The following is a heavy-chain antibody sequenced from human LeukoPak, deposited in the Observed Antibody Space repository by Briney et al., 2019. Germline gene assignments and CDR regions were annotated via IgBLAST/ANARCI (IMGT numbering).Heavy chain of an antibody. CDR2: IFPGDSDT. CDR3: GKDADLGY. Sequence: PGESLKISCKGSGYSLSNYWIHWVRQRPGKGLEWMGIIFPGDSDTRYSPSFQGQVTISVDKSISTAYLQWSSLKASDTAMYYCGKDADLGYWGQGTLVTVSS. J-gene: IGHJ4*02. D-gene: IGHD4-17*01. CDR1: GYSLSNYW. V-gene: IGHV5-51*01.